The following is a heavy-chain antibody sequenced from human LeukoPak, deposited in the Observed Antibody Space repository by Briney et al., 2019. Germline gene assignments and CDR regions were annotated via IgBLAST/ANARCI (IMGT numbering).Heavy chain of an antibody. Sequence: PGGSLRLSCAASGFTFSSYAMHWVRQAPGKGLEWVAFIRFDGSDKYYADSVKGRFTISRDTSKNTLFLQMNSLRTEDTAVYYCAKVDRAYYYDSSGYLSWGQGTLVTVSS. CDR3: AKVDRAYYYDSSGYLS. J-gene: IGHJ5*02. CDR1: GFTFSSYA. V-gene: IGHV3-30*02. CDR2: IRFDGSDK. D-gene: IGHD3-22*01.